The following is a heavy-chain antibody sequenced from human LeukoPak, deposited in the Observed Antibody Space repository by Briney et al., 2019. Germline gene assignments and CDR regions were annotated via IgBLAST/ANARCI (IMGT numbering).Heavy chain of an antibody. CDR2: IRSYAHGGTA. J-gene: IGHJ3*01. CDR3: VRDYHKMTYEDAFAV. V-gene: IGHV3-71*01. D-gene: IGHD3-16*02. Sequence: GGSLRLSCAASGFTFSDYYMSWVRQAPGRGLEWVGFIRSYAHGGTAEYAASVRGRFTFSRDDSNSIAYLEMNSLKTDDTAMYYCVRDYHKMTYEDAFAVWGQGTMVTVSS. CDR1: GFTFSDYY.